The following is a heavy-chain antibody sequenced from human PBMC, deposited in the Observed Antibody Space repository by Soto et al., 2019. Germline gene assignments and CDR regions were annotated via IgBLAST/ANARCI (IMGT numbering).Heavy chain of an antibody. D-gene: IGHD3-16*02. CDR2: INHSGST. CDR3: ARGESRYDYVWGSYRSKYYYYGMDV. J-gene: IGHJ6*02. Sequence: SETLSLTCAVYGGSFSGYYWSWIRQPPGKGLEWIGEINHSGSTNYNPSLKSRVTISVDTSKNQFSLKLSSVTAADTAVYYCARGESRYDYVWGSYRSKYYYYGMDVWGQGTTVTV. CDR1: GGSFSGYY. V-gene: IGHV4-34*01.